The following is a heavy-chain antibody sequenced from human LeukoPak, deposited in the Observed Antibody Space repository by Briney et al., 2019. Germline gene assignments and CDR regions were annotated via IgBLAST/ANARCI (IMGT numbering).Heavy chain of an antibody. CDR2: ISGSGGST. V-gene: IGHV3-23*01. D-gene: IGHD4-23*01. CDR3: AKDRDYGGNSGDY. Sequence: TGGSLRLSCAASGFTFSSYAMSWVRQAPGKGLEWVSAISGSGGSTYYADSVKGRFTISRDNSKITLYLQMNSLRAEDTAVYYCAKDRDYGGNSGDYWGQGTLVTVSS. J-gene: IGHJ4*02. CDR1: GFTFSSYA.